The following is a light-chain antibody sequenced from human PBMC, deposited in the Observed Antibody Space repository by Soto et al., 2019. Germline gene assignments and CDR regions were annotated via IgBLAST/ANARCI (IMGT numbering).Light chain of an antibody. CDR3: SSYTSSSTDVI. V-gene: IGLV2-14*01. J-gene: IGLJ2*01. CDR1: NSDVGGYNF. CDR2: EVS. Sequence: QSVLTQPASVSGSPGQSITISCTGTNSDVGGYNFVSWYQQHPGKAPKLMIYEVSKRPSGVSNRFSGSKSGNTASLTISGLRAEDEADYYCSSYTSSSTDVIFGGGTQLTVL.